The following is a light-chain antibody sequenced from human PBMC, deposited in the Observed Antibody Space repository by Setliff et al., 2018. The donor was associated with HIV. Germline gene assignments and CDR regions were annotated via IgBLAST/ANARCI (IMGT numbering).Light chain of an antibody. V-gene: IGLV2-14*01. CDR3: SSYTSSSTLV. CDR2: GVN. CDR1: SSDVGAFNY. J-gene: IGLJ2*01. Sequence: QSVLTQPASVSGSPGQSITISCTGTSSDVGAFNYVSWYQQHPGKAPKLMIYGVNSRPSGVSNRFSGSKSDNTASLTISGLQAEDEADYYCSSYTSSSTLVFGGGTKVTVL.